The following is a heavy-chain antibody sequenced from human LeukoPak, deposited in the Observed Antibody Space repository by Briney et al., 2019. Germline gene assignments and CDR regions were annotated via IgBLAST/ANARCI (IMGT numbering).Heavy chain of an antibody. Sequence: GESLKISCKGSGYSFTSYWIGWVRQMPGKGLEWMGIIYPGDSDTRYSPSFQGQVTISADKSISTAYLQWSSLKASDTAMYYCARPYDSSGYHYGLDCWGQGTLVTVSS. J-gene: IGHJ4*02. CDR2: IYPGDSDT. CDR3: ARPYDSSGYHYGLDC. CDR1: GYSFTSYW. V-gene: IGHV5-51*01. D-gene: IGHD3-22*01.